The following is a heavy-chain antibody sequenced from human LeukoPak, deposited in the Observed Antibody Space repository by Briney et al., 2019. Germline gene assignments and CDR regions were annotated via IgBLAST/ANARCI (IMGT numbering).Heavy chain of an antibody. CDR1: GFTFGDYN. D-gene: IGHD3-9*01. Sequence: GGSLRLSCAASGFTFGDYNMNWVRQAPGKGLEWVSYITDSGNTIHYADSVKGRSTISRDNAKNSLYLQMNSLRAEDTAVYYCARSIGLTGGGVDVWGQGTTVTVSS. J-gene: IGHJ6*02. CDR2: ITDSGNTI. V-gene: IGHV3-11*01. CDR3: ARSIGLTGGGVDV.